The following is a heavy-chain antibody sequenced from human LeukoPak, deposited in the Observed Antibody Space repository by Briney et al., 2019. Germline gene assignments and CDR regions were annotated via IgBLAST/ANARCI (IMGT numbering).Heavy chain of an antibody. CDR3: ARSYFEYSSSSIYSGSYYSY. V-gene: IGHV1-69*04. CDR2: IIPILGIA. D-gene: IGHD6-6*01. J-gene: IGHJ4*02. CDR1: GGTFSSYA. Sequence: SVKVSCKASGGTFSSYAISWVRQAPGQGLEWMGRIIPILGIANYAQKFQGRVTITTDESTSTAYMELSSLRSEDTAVYYCARSYFEYSSSSIYSGSYYSYWGQGTLVTVSS.